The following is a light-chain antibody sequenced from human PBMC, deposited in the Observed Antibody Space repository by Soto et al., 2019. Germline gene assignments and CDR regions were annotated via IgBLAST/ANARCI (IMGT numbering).Light chain of an antibody. CDR1: SSDVDGYDY. CDR2: DVS. CDR3: SSYTSSSTQV. Sequence: QSVLTQPASVSGSPGQSITISCTGTSSDVDGYDYVSWYQHHPGKAPKLMIYDVSNRPSGVSDRFSGSKSGNTASLTISGLQAEDEADYYCSSYTSSSTQVFGTGTKVTVL. J-gene: IGLJ1*01. V-gene: IGLV2-14*03.